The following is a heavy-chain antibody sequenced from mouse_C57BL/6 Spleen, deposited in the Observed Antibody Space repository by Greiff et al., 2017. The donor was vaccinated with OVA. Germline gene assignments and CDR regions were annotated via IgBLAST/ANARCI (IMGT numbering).Heavy chain of an antibody. CDR2: IYPGDGDT. CDR1: GYAFSSSW. D-gene: IGHD2-5*01. J-gene: IGHJ1*03. CDR3: ARYSNYTGGYWYFDV. Sequence: VQLQQSGPELVKPGASVKISCKASGYAFSSSWMNWVKQRPGKGLEWIGRIYPGDGDTNYNGKFKGKATLTADKSSSTAYMQLSSLTSEDSAVYFCARYSNYTGGYWYFDVWGTGTTVTVSS. V-gene: IGHV1-82*01.